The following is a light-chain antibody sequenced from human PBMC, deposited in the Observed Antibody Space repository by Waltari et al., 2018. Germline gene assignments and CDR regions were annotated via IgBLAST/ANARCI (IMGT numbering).Light chain of an antibody. CDR1: QSVGTY. V-gene: IGKV3-11*01. Sequence: EIVLTQSPDILSFSPGERATLSCRASQSVGTYLAWYQQRPGQSPRLLIDDASYRATGIPARFSGSGSETDFTLTISSLQPEDFAVYYCQQRRNWPLTFGGGTRVQI. J-gene: IGKJ4*01. CDR3: QQRRNWPLT. CDR2: DAS.